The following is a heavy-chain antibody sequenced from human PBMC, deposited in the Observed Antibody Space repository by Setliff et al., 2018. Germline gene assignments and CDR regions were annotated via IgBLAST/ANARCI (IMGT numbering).Heavy chain of an antibody. Sequence: TLSLTCAVSGVSVNSLTWWSWVRQSPGKGLEWIGHIYHDGNTKSYPSVHFNQSLKSRVTMSVDKSKNHFSLELTSVTAADTAVYYCARGGGGYHAASWGQGILVTVS. CDR3: ARGGGGYHAAS. V-gene: IGHV4-4*02. CDR2: IYHDGNT. J-gene: IGHJ5*02. D-gene: IGHD2-2*01. CDR1: GVSVNSLTW.